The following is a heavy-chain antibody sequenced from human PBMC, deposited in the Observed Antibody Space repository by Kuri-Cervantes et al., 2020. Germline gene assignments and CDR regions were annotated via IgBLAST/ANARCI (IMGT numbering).Heavy chain of an antibody. J-gene: IGHJ4*02. Sequence: GGSLRLSCAASGFTFSSYAVSWVRQAPGKGVEWVSAISGTTGTKYYADSVKGRFTISRDNSKNTLYLHMDSLRAEDTAIYYCARESDALAAAGTLDFWGRGTLVTVSS. V-gene: IGHV3-23*01. D-gene: IGHD6-13*01. CDR1: GFTFSSYA. CDR3: ARESDALAAAGTLDF. CDR2: ISGTTGTK.